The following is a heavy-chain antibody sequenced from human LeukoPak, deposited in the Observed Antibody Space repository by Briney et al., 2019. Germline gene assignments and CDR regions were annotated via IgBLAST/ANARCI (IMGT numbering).Heavy chain of an antibody. CDR1: GYTFTSYY. J-gene: IGHJ6*02. V-gene: IGHV1-46*01. CDR3: ASPDKDV. CDR2: INPSGGST. D-gene: IGHD1-14*01. Sequence: ASVKVSCTASGYTFTSYYMHWVRQAPGQGLEWMGIINPSGGSTRYAQKFQGRVAMTRDTSTSTVYMELSSLRSEDTAVHYCASPDKDVWGQGTTVTVSS.